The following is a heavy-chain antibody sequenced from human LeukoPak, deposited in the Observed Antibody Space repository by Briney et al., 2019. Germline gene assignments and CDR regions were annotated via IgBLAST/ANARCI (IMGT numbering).Heavy chain of an antibody. D-gene: IGHD3-22*01. CDR3: ARTFDGSAYYYGDF. CDR2: ISVYSGNT. V-gene: IGHV1-18*01. CDR1: AYTFTNFG. Sequence: ASVKVSCKASAYTFTNFGITWVRQALGQGLKWLGWISVYSGNTNYAQKLQGRVTMTTDTSTSTAYMELRSLRSDDTALYYCARTFDGSAYYYGDFWGQGTLVTVSS. J-gene: IGHJ4*02.